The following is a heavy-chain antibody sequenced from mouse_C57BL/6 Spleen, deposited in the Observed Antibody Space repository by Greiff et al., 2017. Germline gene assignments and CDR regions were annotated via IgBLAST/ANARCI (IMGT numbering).Heavy chain of an antibody. CDR3: ARAGVGYYPLSY. D-gene: IGHD2-3*01. J-gene: IGHJ2*01. CDR2: INPNNGGT. CDR1: GYTFTDYN. V-gene: IGHV1-18*01. Sequence: EVQLQQSGPELVKPGASVKIPCKASGYTFTDYNMDWVKQSHGKSLEWIGDINPNNGGTIYNQKFKGKATLTVDKSSSTAYMELRSLTSEDTAVYDCARAGVGYYPLSYWGQGTTLTVSS.